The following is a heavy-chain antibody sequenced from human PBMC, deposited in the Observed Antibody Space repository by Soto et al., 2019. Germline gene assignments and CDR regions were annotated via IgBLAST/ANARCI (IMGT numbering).Heavy chain of an antibody. D-gene: IGHD2-2*01. V-gene: IGHV1-69*13. CDR3: AKDIVLVPAAMGYYYYGMDV. CDR1: GGTFSSYA. J-gene: IGHJ6*02. Sequence: SVKVSCKASGGTFSSYAISWVRQAPGQGLEWMGGIIPIFGTANYAQKFQGRVTITADESTSTAYMELSSLRSEDTAVYYCAKDIVLVPAAMGYYYYGMDVWGQGTTVTVSS. CDR2: IIPIFGTA.